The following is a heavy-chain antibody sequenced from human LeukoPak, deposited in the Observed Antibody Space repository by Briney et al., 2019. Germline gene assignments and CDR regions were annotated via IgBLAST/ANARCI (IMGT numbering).Heavy chain of an antibody. CDR1: GGTFSSYA. D-gene: IGHD2-15*01. CDR2: IIPIFGTA. J-gene: IGHJ3*02. Sequence: ASVKVSCKASGGTFSSYAISWVRQAPGQGLEWMGGIIPIFGTANYAQKFQGRVTITADESTSTAYMELSSLRSEDTAVYYCARDADSWGSQGVDAFYIWGQGTMVTVSS. V-gene: IGHV1-69*01. CDR3: ARDADSWGSQGVDAFYI.